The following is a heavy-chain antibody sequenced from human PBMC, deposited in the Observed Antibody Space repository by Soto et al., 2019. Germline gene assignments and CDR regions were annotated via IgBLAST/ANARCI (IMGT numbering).Heavy chain of an antibody. D-gene: IGHD3-10*01. CDR1: GGTFSSYT. Sequence: QVQLVQSGAEVKKPGSSVKVSCKASGGTFSSYTISWVRQAPGQGLEWMGRIIPILGIANYAQKFQGRVTITAEQSTSTAYMELSSLRSEATAVYYCAREEYYYGSGAFFDYLSQGTLVTVSS. J-gene: IGHJ4*02. CDR3: AREEYYYGSGAFFDY. V-gene: IGHV1-69*08. CDR2: IIPILGIA.